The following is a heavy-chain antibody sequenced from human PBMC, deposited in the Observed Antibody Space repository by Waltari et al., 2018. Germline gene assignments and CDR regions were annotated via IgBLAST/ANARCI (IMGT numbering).Heavy chain of an antibody. J-gene: IGHJ6*03. Sequence: EVQLVQSGAEVKKPGESLKISCKCSGYNFATYWIGWVRQMPGKGLEWMGVIYPGDSGTRYSPSFQGQVTISADKSISTAYLQWSSLKASDTAMYYCARQRRALAVPATGYYYYMDVWGKGTTVTVSS. CDR2: IYPGDSGT. D-gene: IGHD6-19*01. CDR1: GYNFATYW. V-gene: IGHV5-51*01. CDR3: ARQRRALAVPATGYYYYMDV.